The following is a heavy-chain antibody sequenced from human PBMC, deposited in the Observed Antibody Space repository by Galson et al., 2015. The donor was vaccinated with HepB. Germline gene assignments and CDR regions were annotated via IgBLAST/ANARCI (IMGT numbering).Heavy chain of an antibody. D-gene: IGHD5-18*01. CDR3: ARELRKVGYTYDYYFDS. J-gene: IGHJ4*02. CDR2: IYSSGST. Sequence: SLRLSCAASGFTVSTNYMSWVRQAPGRGLEWVAIIYSSGSTSYAESEEGRFTVSRGNSRNTLYLQMHGLRVEDTAVYFCARELRKVGYTYDYYFDSWGQGTLVTVSS. CDR1: GFTVSTNY. V-gene: IGHV3-66*02.